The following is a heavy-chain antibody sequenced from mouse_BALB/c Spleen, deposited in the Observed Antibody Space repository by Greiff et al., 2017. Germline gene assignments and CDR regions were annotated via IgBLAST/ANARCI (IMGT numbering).Heavy chain of an antibody. D-gene: IGHD3-1*01. CDR1: GFTFNTYA. V-gene: IGHV10-1*02. CDR2: IRSKSNNYAT. CDR3: VRHRGPYWYFDV. Sequence: EVQLVESGGGLVQPKGSLKLSCAASGFTFNTYAMNWVRQAPGKGLEWVARIRSKSNNYATYYADSVKDRFTISRDDSQSMLYLQMNNLKTEDTAMYYCVRHRGPYWYFDVWGAGTTVTVSS. J-gene: IGHJ1*01.